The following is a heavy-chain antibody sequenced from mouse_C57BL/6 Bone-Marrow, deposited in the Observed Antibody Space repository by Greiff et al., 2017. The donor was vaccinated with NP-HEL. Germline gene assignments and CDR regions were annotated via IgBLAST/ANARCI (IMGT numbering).Heavy chain of an antibody. CDR3: ASDSKGYYYAMDY. D-gene: IGHD1-3*01. J-gene: IGHJ4*01. CDR1: GYTFTSYG. CDR2: IYPRSGNT. V-gene: IGHV1-81*01. Sequence: QVQLQQSGAELARPGASVKLSCKASGYTFTSYGISWVKQRTGQGLEWIGEIYPRSGNTYYNEKFKGKATLTADKSSSTADMGLRSLTSEDSAVYFCASDSKGYYYAMDYWGQGTSVTVSS.